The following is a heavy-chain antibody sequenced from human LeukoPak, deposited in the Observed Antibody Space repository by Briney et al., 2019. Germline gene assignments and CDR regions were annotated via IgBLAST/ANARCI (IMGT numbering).Heavy chain of an antibody. Sequence: SGPTLVNPTQTLTLTCTFSGFSLSTSGMCVSWIRQPPGKALEWLARIDWDDDKYYSTSLKTRLTISKDTSKNQVVLTMTNMDPVDTATYYCARITRAGYSSSWPRPHDAFDIWGQGTMVTVSS. D-gene: IGHD6-13*01. CDR1: GFSLSTSGMC. CDR2: IDWDDDK. CDR3: ARITRAGYSSSWPRPHDAFDI. V-gene: IGHV2-70*11. J-gene: IGHJ3*02.